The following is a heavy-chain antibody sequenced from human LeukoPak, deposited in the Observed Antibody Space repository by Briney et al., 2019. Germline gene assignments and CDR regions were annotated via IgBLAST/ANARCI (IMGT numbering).Heavy chain of an antibody. CDR1: GGSINSSSYY. J-gene: IGHJ4*02. V-gene: IGHV4-39*07. CDR3: ARVGSGIDGYSSFDY. CDR2: IYYSGST. Sequence: SETLSLTCTVSGGSINSSSYYWGWIRQPPGKGLEWIGTIYYSGSTYYNPSLKSRVTISVDTSKNQFSLKLSSVTAADTAVYYCARVGSGIDGYSSFDYWGQGTLVTVSS. D-gene: IGHD5-24*01.